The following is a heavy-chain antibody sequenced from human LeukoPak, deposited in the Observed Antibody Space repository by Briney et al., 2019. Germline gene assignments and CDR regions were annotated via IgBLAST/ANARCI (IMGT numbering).Heavy chain of an antibody. CDR3: AKDHWEYSSSSPFDY. CDR1: GFTFSSYA. D-gene: IGHD6-6*01. J-gene: IGHJ4*02. CDR2: ISGSGGST. V-gene: IGHV3-23*01. Sequence: PGGSLRLSCAASGFTFSSYAMSWVRQAPGKGLEWVSAISGSGGSTYYADSVKGRFTISRDNSKNTLYLQMNSLRAEDTAVYYCAKDHWEYSSSSPFDYWGQGTLVTVSS.